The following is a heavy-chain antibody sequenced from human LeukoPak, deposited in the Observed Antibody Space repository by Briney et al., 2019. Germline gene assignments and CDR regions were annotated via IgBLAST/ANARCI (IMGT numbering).Heavy chain of an antibody. CDR3: ARPRLWLASDAFDI. J-gene: IGHJ3*02. CDR2: INHSGST. V-gene: IGHV4-34*01. D-gene: IGHD6-19*01. Sequence: SETLSLTCAVYGGSFSGYYWSWIRQPPGKGLEWIGEINHSGSTNYNPSLKSRVTISVDTSKNQFSLKLSSVTAADTAVYYCARPRLWLASDAFDIWGQGTMVTVSS. CDR1: GGSFSGYY.